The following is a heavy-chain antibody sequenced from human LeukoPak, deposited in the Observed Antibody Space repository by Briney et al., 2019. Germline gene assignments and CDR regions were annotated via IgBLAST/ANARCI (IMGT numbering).Heavy chain of an antibody. CDR3: AKEGEGNWFDP. D-gene: IGHD2-21*01. CDR1: GFTFSSYG. Sequence: GGSLRLSCAASGFTFSSYGMHWVRQAPGKGLEWVAVIPYDGSNKYYADSVKGRFTISRDNSKNTLYLQMNSLRAEDTAVYYCAKEGEGNWFDPWGQGTLVTVSS. V-gene: IGHV3-30*18. CDR2: IPYDGSNK. J-gene: IGHJ5*02.